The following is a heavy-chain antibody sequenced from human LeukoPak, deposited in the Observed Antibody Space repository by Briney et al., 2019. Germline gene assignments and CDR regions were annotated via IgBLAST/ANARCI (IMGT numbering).Heavy chain of an antibody. CDR2: ISSSGSTI. V-gene: IGHV3-48*04. D-gene: IGHD6-13*01. CDR3: ARDGGMGYSSSWYWFDP. J-gene: IGHJ5*02. CDR1: GFTFSSYS. Sequence: GGSLRLSCAASGFTFSSYSMNWVRQAPGKGLEWVSYISSSGSTIYYADSVKGRFTISRDNAKNSLYLQMNSLRAEDTAVYYCARDGGMGYSSSWYWFDPWGQGTLVTVSS.